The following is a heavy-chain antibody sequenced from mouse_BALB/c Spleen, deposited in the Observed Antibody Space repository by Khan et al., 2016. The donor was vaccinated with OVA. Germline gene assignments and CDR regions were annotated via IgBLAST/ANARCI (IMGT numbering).Heavy chain of an antibody. CDR1: GFTFSTYA. D-gene: IGHD2-2*01. Sequence: EGERVESGGDLVKPGGSLKLSCAASGFTFSTYAMSWVRQTPEKRLEWVATISSGGSYTYYPDSVKGRFTISRDNANNTLYLQISSLRSEDTAIYFCARVYFGYHDYWGQGTTLTVCS. CDR2: ISSGGSYT. CDR3: ARVYFGYHDY. J-gene: IGHJ2*01. V-gene: IGHV5-9-3*01.